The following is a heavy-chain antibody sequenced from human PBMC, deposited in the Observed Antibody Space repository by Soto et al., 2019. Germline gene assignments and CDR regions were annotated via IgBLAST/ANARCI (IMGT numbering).Heavy chain of an antibody. V-gene: IGHV4-31*03. CDR2: IYYSGST. J-gene: IGHJ6*03. D-gene: IGHD2-8*01. CDR3: ARSTDGYYYYMDV. CDR1: GGSISSGGYY. Sequence: SETLSLTCTVSGGSISSGGYYWSWIRQHPGKGLEWIGYIYYSGSTYYNPSLKSRVTISVDTSKNQFSLKLSSVTAADTAVYYCARSTDGYYYYMDVWGKGTTVTVSS.